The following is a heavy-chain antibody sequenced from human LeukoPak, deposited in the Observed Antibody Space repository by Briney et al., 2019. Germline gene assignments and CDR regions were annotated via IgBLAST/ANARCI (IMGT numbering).Heavy chain of an antibody. CDR1: GGTFSSYA. D-gene: IGHD1-26*01. J-gene: IGHJ4*02. V-gene: IGHV1-69*05. Sequence: LVKVSCKASGGTFSSYAISWVRQAPGQGLEWMGRIIPIFGTANYAQKFQGRVTITTDESTSTAYMELSSLRSEDTAVYYCARDGVGATQFDYWGQGTLVTVSS. CDR2: IIPIFGTA. CDR3: ARDGVGATQFDY.